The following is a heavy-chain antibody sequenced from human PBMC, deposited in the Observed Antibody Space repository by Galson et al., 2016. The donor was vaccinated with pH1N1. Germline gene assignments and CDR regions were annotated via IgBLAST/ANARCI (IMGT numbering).Heavy chain of an antibody. V-gene: IGHV1-8*01. Sequence: SVKVSCKASGYTFTDYDINWVRQGTGQGLEWMGWMNPNNDNTSYAQKFQGRVTMTRNTSISTAYMELSSLRSEDTAVYYCARGGDCSGGSCYDVFYHWGQGTLGTVS. CDR2: MNPNNDNT. J-gene: IGHJ4*02. D-gene: IGHD2-15*01. CDR3: ARGGDCSGGSCYDVFYH. CDR1: GYTFTDYD.